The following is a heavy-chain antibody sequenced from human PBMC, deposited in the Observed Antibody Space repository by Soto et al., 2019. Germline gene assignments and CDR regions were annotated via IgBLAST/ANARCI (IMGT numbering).Heavy chain of an antibody. V-gene: IGHV3-23*01. CDR1: GFTFSSYA. CDR2: VSIGGST. J-gene: IGHJ4*02. CDR3: AKRRGAGGHFDY. D-gene: IGHD2-15*01. Sequence: VGSLRLSCAASGFTFSSYAMGWVRQGPGKGLEWVAVVSIGGSTHYADSVRGRFTISRDNSKITLSLQMNSLTAKDTAVYFCAKRRGAGGHFDYWGQGALVTVSS.